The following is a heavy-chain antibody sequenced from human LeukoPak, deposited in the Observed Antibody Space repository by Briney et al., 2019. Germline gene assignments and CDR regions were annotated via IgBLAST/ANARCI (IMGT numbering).Heavy chain of an antibody. Sequence: GGSLRLSCAASGFTFSSYSMNWVRQAPGKGLEWVAVISYDGSNKYYADSVKGRFTISRDTSKNTLYLQMNSLRAEDTAVYYCARGGGWNYVDCFQHWGQGTLVTVSS. CDR1: GFTFSSYS. CDR3: ARGGGWNYVDCFQH. CDR2: ISYDGSNK. V-gene: IGHV3-30*03. D-gene: IGHD1-7*01. J-gene: IGHJ1*01.